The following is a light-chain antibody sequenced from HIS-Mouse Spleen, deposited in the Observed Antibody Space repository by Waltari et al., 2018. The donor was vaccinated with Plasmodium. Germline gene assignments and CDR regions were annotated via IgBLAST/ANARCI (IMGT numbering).Light chain of an antibody. J-gene: IGLJ3*02. Sequence: QSALTQPRSVSGSPGQSVTIPCTGTSSDVGAYNYVSWYQQHPGKAPNPMIYDVSKRPSGVPDRFSGSKSGNTASLTISGLQAEDEADYYCCSYAGSYTWVFGGGTKLTVL. CDR2: DVS. CDR1: SSDVGAYNY. CDR3: CSYAGSYTWV. V-gene: IGLV2-11*01.